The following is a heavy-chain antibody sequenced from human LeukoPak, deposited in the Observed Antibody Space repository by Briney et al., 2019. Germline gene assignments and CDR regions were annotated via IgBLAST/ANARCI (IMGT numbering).Heavy chain of an antibody. CDR3: ASGYCSSTSCRRPLYYYYYMDV. CDR2: INHSGST. CDR1: GGSFSGYY. J-gene: IGHJ6*03. V-gene: IGHV4-34*01. Sequence: SETLSLTCAVYGGSFSGYYWSWIRQPPGKGLEWIGEINHSGSTNYSPSLKSRVTISVDTSKNQFSLKLSSVTAADTAVYYCASGYCSSTSCRRPLYYYYYMDVWGKGTTVTVSS. D-gene: IGHD2-2*01.